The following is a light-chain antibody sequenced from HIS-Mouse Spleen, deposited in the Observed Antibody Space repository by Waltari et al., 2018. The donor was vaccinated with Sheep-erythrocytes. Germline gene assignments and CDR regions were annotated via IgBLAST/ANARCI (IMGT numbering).Light chain of an antibody. CDR1: SGHSSYA. Sequence: QLVLTQSPSASASLGASVKLTCTLSSGHSSYAIAWHQQQPEKGPRYLMKLNGDGSHSKGDGIPDRFSGSSSGAESYLTISSLQSEDEADYYCQTWGTGIQVFGGGTKLTVL. V-gene: IGLV4-69*01. CDR2: LNGDGSH. CDR3: QTWGTGIQV. J-gene: IGLJ2*01.